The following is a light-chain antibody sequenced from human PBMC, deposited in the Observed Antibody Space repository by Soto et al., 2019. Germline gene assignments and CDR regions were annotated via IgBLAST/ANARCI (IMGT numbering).Light chain of an antibody. V-gene: IGLV1-40*01. J-gene: IGLJ1*01. Sequence: QSVLTQPPSVSGAPGQRVTISCTGSSSNIGAGYDVHWYQQLPGTAPKLLIYGNSNRPSGVLGRFAGSKSGTSASLAITGLQAEDEADYYCQSYDSSLSGSGVFGTGTKLTVL. CDR2: GNS. CDR1: SSNIGAGYD. CDR3: QSYDSSLSGSGV.